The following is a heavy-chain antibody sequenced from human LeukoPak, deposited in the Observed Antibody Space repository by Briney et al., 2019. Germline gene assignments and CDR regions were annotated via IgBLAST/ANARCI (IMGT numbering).Heavy chain of an antibody. CDR3: AKDFDSSGYYDY. Sequence: GGSLRFSCAASGFTFSSYGMHWVRQAPGKGLEWVAVISYDGSNKYYADSVKGRFTISRDNSKNTLYLQMNSLRAEDTAVYYCAKDFDSSGYYDYWGQGTLVTVSS. V-gene: IGHV3-30*18. CDR2: ISYDGSNK. CDR1: GFTFSSYG. J-gene: IGHJ4*02. D-gene: IGHD3-22*01.